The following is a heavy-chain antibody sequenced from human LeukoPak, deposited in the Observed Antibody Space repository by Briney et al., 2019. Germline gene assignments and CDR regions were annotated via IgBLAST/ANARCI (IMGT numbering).Heavy chain of an antibody. CDR1: GGSISTYY. J-gene: IGHJ3*02. V-gene: IGHV3-23*01. CDR3: AKDVAVTTLDAFDI. D-gene: IGHD4-11*01. Sequence: ETLSLTCTVSGGSISTYYWSWIRQPPGKGLEWVSAISGSGGSTYYADSVKGRFTISRDNSKNTLYLQMNSLRAEDTAVYYCAKDVAVTTLDAFDIWGQGTMVTVSS. CDR2: ISGSGGST.